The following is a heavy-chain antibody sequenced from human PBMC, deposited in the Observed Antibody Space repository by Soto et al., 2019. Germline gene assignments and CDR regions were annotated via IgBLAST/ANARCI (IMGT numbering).Heavy chain of an antibody. V-gene: IGHV3-30-3*01. Sequence: QVQLVESGGGVVQPGRSLRLSCAASGFIFSSYTMHWVRQAPGKGLEWVGVITYDGSNQYYADSVKGRFTISRDNSRNMLFLQMNSLRPDDTAEYYCARAPSGSYPEFDYWGQGTLVTVSS. CDR2: ITYDGSNQ. D-gene: IGHD1-26*01. CDR1: GFIFSSYT. J-gene: IGHJ4*02. CDR3: ARAPSGSYPEFDY.